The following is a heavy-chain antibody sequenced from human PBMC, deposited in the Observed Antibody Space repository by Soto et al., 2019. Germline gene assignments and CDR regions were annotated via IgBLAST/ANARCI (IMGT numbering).Heavy chain of an antibody. V-gene: IGHV1-69*13. CDR3: ARFVAAAGTSHHWFDP. D-gene: IGHD6-13*01. Sequence: SMKVSCKASGGTFSSYAISWVRQAPGQGLEWMGGIIPIFGTANYAQKFQGRVTITADESTSTAYMELSSLRSEDTAVYYCARFVAAAGTSHHWFDPWGQGTLVTVSS. CDR2: IIPIFGTA. CDR1: GGTFSSYA. J-gene: IGHJ5*02.